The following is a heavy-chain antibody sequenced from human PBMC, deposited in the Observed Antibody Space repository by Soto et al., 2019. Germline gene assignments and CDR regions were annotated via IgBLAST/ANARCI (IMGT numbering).Heavy chain of an antibody. CDR3: ARGRGIFGVVIRRYYFDY. J-gene: IGHJ4*02. CDR1: GGSISSYY. D-gene: IGHD3-3*01. CDR2: IYYSGST. V-gene: IGHV4-59*01. Sequence: PSETLSLTCTVSGGSISSYYWSWIRQPPGKGLEWIGYIYYSGSTNYNPSLKSRVTISVDTSKNQFSLKLSSVTAADTAVYYCARGRGIFGVVIRRYYFDYWGPGTLVTLSS.